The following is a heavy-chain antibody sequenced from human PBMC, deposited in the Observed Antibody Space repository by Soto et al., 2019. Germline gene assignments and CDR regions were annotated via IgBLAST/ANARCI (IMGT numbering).Heavy chain of an antibody. CDR3: ARGPLPGGQLNFDL. CDR1: GGSISSGDYY. V-gene: IGHV4-30-4*01. CDR2: IYYSGST. J-gene: IGHJ2*01. Sequence: QVQLQESGPGLVKPSQTLSLTCTVSGGSISSGDYYWSWVRQPPGKGLEWIGYIYYSGSTYYNPSFKSRVTISVDTSKNQFSLKLSSVTAADTAVYYCARGPLPGGQLNFDLWGRGTLVTVSS. D-gene: IGHD2-2*01.